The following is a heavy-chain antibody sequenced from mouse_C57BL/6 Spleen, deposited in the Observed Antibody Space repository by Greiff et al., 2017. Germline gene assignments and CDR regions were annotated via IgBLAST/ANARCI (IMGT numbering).Heavy chain of an antibody. D-gene: IGHD3-3*01. CDR2: ISDGGSYT. J-gene: IGHJ2*01. CDR3: ARAPQGLYYCDY. V-gene: IGHV5-4*03. CDR1: GFTFSSYA. Sequence: EVMLVESGGGLVKPGGSLKLSCAASGFTFSSYAMSWVRQTPEKRLEWVATISDGGSYTYYPDNVKGRFTISRDNAKNNLYLQMSHLKSEDTAMYYCARAPQGLYYCDYWGKGTTLTVYS.